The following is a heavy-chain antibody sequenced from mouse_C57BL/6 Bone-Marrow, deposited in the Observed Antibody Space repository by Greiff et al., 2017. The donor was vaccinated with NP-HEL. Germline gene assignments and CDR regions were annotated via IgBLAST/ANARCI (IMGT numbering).Heavy chain of an antibody. CDR2: IYPGDGDT. J-gene: IGHJ3*01. CDR3: ARRYGSSP. D-gene: IGHD1-1*01. Sequence: VQLQQSGPELVKPGASVKISCKASGYAFSSSWMNWVKQRPGKGLEWIGRIYPGDGDTNYNGKFKGKATLTADKSSSTAYMQLSSLTSEDSAVYFCARRYGSSPWGQGTLVTVSA. V-gene: IGHV1-82*01. CDR1: GYAFSSSW.